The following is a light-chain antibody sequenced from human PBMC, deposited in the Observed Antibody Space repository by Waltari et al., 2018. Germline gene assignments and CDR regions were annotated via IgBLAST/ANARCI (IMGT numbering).Light chain of an antibody. Sequence: DIQMTQSPSTLSASVGGRVPITCRASQNINNWVTWYQQKPGNAPKLLIYKASTLENGVPSRFSGSGFGTEFTLTISSLQPDDSATYYCQQYATSWSFGQGTKVEIK. J-gene: IGKJ1*01. V-gene: IGKV1-5*03. CDR1: QNINNW. CDR2: KAS. CDR3: QQYATSWS.